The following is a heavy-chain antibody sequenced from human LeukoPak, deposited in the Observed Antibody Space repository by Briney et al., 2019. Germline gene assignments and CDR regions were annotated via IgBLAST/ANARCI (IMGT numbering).Heavy chain of an antibody. CDR2: ISYDGSNK. Sequence: HPGGSLRLSCAASGFTFSSYAMHWVRQAPGKGLEWVAVISYDGSNKYYADSVKGRFTISRDNSKNTLYLQMNSLRAEDTAVYYCARDALYYDFWSGYYLYWGQGTLVTVSS. J-gene: IGHJ4*02. D-gene: IGHD3-3*01. CDR1: GFTFSSYA. CDR3: ARDALYYDFWSGYYLY. V-gene: IGHV3-30-3*01.